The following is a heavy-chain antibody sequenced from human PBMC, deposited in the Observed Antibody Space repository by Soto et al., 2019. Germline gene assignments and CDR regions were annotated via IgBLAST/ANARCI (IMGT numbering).Heavy chain of an antibody. CDR3: ATLWGQD. J-gene: IGHJ4*02. Sequence: QLQLQESGPGLVKPSETLSLTCTVSGGSISSSSYYWGWIRQPPGKGLEWIGRIYYSGSTYYNPSLKSRVSIAVDTSKNQFSLKLSSVTAEDTAVYYCATLWGQDWGQGTLVTVSS. CDR2: IYYSGST. V-gene: IGHV4-39*01. CDR1: GGSISSSSYY. D-gene: IGHD3-10*01.